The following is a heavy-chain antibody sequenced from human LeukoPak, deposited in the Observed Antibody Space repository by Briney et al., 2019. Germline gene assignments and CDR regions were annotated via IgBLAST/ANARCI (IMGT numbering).Heavy chain of an antibody. D-gene: IGHD2-8*01. V-gene: IGHV3-21*01. CDR3: ARGAPKWSDY. CDR1: GFTFSSYA. Sequence: GGSLRLSCAASGFTFSSYAMSWVRQAPGKGLEWVSSISSSSSYIYCADSVKGRFTISRDNAKNSLYLQMNSLRAEDTAVYYCARGAPKWSDYWGQGTLVTVSS. J-gene: IGHJ4*02. CDR2: ISSSSSYI.